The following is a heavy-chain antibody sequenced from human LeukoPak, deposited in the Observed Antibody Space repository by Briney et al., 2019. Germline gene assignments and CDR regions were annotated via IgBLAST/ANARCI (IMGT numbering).Heavy chain of an antibody. CDR2: ISSSGSTI. CDR3: ARDDSSGY. V-gene: IGHV3-11*01. CDR1: GFDVSINY. D-gene: IGHD3-22*01. Sequence: GGSLRLSCAASGFDVSINYMNWIRQSPEKGLEWVSYISSSGSTIYYADSVKGRFTISRDNAKNSLYLQMNSLRAEDTAVYYCARDDSSGYWGQGTLVTVSS. J-gene: IGHJ4*02.